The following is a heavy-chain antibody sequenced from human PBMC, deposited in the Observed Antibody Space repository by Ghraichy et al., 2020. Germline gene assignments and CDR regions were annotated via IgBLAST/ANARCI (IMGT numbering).Heavy chain of an antibody. CDR1: GGSISPYY. D-gene: IGHD1-26*01. J-gene: IGHJ4*02. CDR3: ARASKATAVGAFDY. Sequence: SQTLSLTCSVSGGSISPYYWNWIRQPPGGGLEWIGYIYHSGSTNYLPALRSRVTISVDTAMNRFSLKLRSVTAADTAVYYCARASKATAVGAFDYWGQGALVTVS. CDR2: IYHSGST. V-gene: IGHV4-59*01.